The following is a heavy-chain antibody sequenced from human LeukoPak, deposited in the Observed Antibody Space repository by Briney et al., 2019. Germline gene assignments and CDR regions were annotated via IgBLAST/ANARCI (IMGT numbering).Heavy chain of an antibody. V-gene: IGHV3-53*01. CDR2: IYSGGST. J-gene: IGHJ4*02. Sequence: GSLRLSCAASGFTVSSNYMSWVRQAPGKGLEWVSVIYSGGSTYYADSVKGRFTISRDNSKNTLYLQMNSLRAEDTAVYYCAKDSGYSGWPFDYWGQGTLVTVSS. D-gene: IGHD6-19*01. CDR1: GFTVSSNY. CDR3: AKDSGYSGWPFDY.